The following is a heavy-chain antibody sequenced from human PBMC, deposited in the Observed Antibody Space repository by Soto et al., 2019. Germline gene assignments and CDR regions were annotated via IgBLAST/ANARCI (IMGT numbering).Heavy chain of an antibody. D-gene: IGHD6-13*01. Sequence: QVQLQESGPGLVKPSGTLSLTCAVSGGSISSSNWWSWVRQPPGKGLEWIGEIYHSGSTNYNPSLKSGVTISVNKSKNQCARKLSSGTAADTAGYYWARMQAAGTPFDYWGQGTLVTVAA. V-gene: IGHV4-4*02. CDR2: IYHSGST. J-gene: IGHJ4*02. CDR1: GGSISSSNW. CDR3: ARMQAAGTPFDY.